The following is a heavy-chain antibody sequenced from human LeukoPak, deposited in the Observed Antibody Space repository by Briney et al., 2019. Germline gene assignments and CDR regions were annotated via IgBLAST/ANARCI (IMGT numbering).Heavy chain of an antibody. CDR2: IYTSGST. Sequence: PSETLSLTCTVSGASISSYYWNWIRQPAGKGLEWIGRIYTSGSTNYNPSLKSRITMSVDTSKNQASLKLFSVTAADTAVYYCARGGNNTWYDYWGQGTLVTVSS. J-gene: IGHJ4*02. V-gene: IGHV4-4*07. CDR1: GASISSYY. CDR3: ARGGNNTWYDY. D-gene: IGHD6-13*01.